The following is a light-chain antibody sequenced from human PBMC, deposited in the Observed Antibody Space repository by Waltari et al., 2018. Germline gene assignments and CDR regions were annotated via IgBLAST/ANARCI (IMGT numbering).Light chain of an antibody. J-gene: IGLJ1*01. CDR1: DSAVSAYDF. V-gene: IGLV2-14*01. Sequence: QSALTQPASVSGSPGQSLPISCSATDSAVSAYDFVSWSQQHPGKAPHLIIYEVSNRPSGISNRFSASKSGNTASLTISGLQAEDEADYYRSSYTTSSAPGVFGTGTRVTVL. CDR2: EVS. CDR3: SSYTTSSAPGV.